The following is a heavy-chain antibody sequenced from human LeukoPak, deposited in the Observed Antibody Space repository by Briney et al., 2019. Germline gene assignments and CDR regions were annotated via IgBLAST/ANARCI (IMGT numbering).Heavy chain of an antibody. Sequence: GGSLRLSCVASGFTFSSYAMSWARQAPGKGLEWVSVISGSGGSTYYADSVKGRFTISRDNSKNTLYLQMNSLRAEDTAVYYCAGGYTFDYWGQGTLVTVSS. CDR2: ISGSGGST. CDR3: AGGYTFDY. V-gene: IGHV3-23*01. CDR1: GFTFSSYA. J-gene: IGHJ4*02. D-gene: IGHD3-16*02.